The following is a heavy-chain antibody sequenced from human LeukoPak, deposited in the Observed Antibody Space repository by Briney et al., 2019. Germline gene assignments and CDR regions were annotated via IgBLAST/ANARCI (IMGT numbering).Heavy chain of an antibody. V-gene: IGHV3-30*18. Sequence: PGRSLRLSCAASGFTFNSYGIHWVRQAPGKGLEWVAVISYDGSNKYYADSVKGRFTISRDNSKNTLYLQMNSLRAEDTAVYYCAKDRWRYHLPVGDYYFDYWGQGTLVTVSS. D-gene: IGHD2-2*01. J-gene: IGHJ4*02. CDR1: GFTFNSYG. CDR2: ISYDGSNK. CDR3: AKDRWRYHLPVGDYYFDY.